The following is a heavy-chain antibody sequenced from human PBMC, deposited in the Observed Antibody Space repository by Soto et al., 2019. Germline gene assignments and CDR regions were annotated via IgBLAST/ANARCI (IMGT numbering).Heavy chain of an antibody. Sequence: SETLSVTCTVSGGSFSSSSYYWGWIRQPPGKGLEWIGTIYYSGSTYYNPSLKSRVTISGDTAKNQLSLKLSSVTAADTAVYYCARVLYYDSSGYYLNYFDYWGQGTLVTVSS. CDR3: ARVLYYDSSGYYLNYFDY. CDR2: IYYSGST. D-gene: IGHD3-22*01. J-gene: IGHJ4*02. CDR1: GGSFSSSSYY. V-gene: IGHV4-39*01.